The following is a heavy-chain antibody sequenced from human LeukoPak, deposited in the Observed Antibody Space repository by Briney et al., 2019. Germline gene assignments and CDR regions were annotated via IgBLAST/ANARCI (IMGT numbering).Heavy chain of an antibody. CDR2: ISGGGDHT. V-gene: IGHV3-23*01. CDR1: GFTFNNYA. CDR3: AKAGTYYASGSFSDH. Sequence: PGGSLRLSCKASGFTFNNYAMSWVRQAPGEGLEWVSGISGGGDHTNYVDSVKGRFTISRDNSKNTLYLQMKSLRVEDTAVYYCAKAGTYYASGSFSDHWGQGTLVTVSS. D-gene: IGHD3-10*01. J-gene: IGHJ5*02.